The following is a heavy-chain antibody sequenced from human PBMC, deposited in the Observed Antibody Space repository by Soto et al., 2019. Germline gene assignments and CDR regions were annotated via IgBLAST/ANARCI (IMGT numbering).Heavy chain of an antibody. J-gene: IGHJ4*02. Sequence: GGSLRLSCAASGFTFSSYSMNWVRQAPGKGLEWVSSISSSSSYIYYADSVKGRFTISRDNAKNSLYLQMNSLRAEDTAVYYCASVGSSWYGGDYWGQGTLVTVSS. CDR1: GFTFSSYS. CDR3: ASVGSSWYGGDY. V-gene: IGHV3-21*01. D-gene: IGHD6-13*01. CDR2: ISSSSSYI.